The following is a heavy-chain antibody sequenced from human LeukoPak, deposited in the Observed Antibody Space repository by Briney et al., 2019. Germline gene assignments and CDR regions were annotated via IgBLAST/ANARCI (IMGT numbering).Heavy chain of an antibody. D-gene: IGHD6-13*01. CDR3: ARGSYSSSWSKFDP. V-gene: IGHV1-2*02. Sequence: ASVKVSCKASGYTFTGYYMHWVRQAPGQGLEWMGWINPNSGGTNYAQKFQGRVTMTRDTSISTAYMELSRLRSDDTAVYYCARGSYSSSWSKFDPWGQGTLVTVSS. CDR1: GYTFTGYY. J-gene: IGHJ5*02. CDR2: INPNSGGT.